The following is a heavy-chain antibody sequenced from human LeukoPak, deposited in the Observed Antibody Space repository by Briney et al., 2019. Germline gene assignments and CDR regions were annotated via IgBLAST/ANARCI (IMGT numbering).Heavy chain of an antibody. CDR1: GFTFSSYE. D-gene: IGHD2-15*01. V-gene: IGHV3-48*03. CDR2: ISSSGSTI. Sequence: GGSLRLSCAASGFTFSSYEMNWVRQAPGKGLEWVSYISSSGSTIYYADSVKGRFTISRDNAKNSLYLQMNSLRAEDTAVYYCARGQVGYCSGGSCGGDDYWGQGTLVTVSS. J-gene: IGHJ4*02. CDR3: ARGQVGYCSGGSCGGDDY.